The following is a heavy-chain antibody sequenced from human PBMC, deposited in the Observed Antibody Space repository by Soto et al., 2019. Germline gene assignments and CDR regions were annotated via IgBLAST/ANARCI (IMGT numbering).Heavy chain of an antibody. CDR3: TTDLGYCINGVCYLPDY. J-gene: IGHJ4*02. V-gene: IGHV3-15*01. D-gene: IGHD2-8*01. CDR2: IKSKTDGGTT. Sequence: EVQLVESGGGLVKPGGSLRLSCAASGFTFSNAWMSWVRQAPGKGLEWVGRIKSKTDGGTTDYAAPVKGRFTISRDDSKNTLYLQMNSLKTEDTAVYYCTTDLGYCINGVCYLPDYWGQGTLVTVSS. CDR1: GFTFSNAW.